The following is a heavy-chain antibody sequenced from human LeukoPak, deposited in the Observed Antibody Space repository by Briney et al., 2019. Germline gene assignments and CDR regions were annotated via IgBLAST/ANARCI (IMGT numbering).Heavy chain of an antibody. Sequence: SQTLSLTCTVSGGSISSGSYYWSWIRQPAGKGLEWIGRIYTSGSTNYNPSLKSRVTMSVDTSKNQFSLKLSSVTAADTAVYYCAREVPGWNDAGVIDYWGQGTLVTVSS. CDR3: AREVPGWNDAGVIDY. CDR2: IYTSGST. CDR1: GGSISSGSYY. V-gene: IGHV4-61*02. D-gene: IGHD1-1*01. J-gene: IGHJ4*02.